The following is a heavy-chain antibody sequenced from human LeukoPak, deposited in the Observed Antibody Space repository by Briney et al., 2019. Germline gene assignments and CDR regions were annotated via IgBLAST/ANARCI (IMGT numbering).Heavy chain of an antibody. CDR3: AGRDRARNPSAY. Sequence: GGSLRLSCAASGFTFTNFWMNWIRRAPGRGLEWVANIRPDGSEQFYVDSVKGRFTISRDNAKNSVYLQMNSLRADDTAVYYCAGRDRARNPSAYWGQGTLVTVST. CDR1: GFTFTNFW. CDR2: IRPDGSEQ. D-gene: IGHD6-6*01. V-gene: IGHV3-7*01. J-gene: IGHJ4*02.